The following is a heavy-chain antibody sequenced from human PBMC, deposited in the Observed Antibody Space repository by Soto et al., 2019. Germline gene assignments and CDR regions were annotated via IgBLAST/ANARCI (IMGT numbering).Heavy chain of an antibody. CDR2: ITWNGKLP. Sequence: EVHLVESGGGLAQPGRSLRLSCAASGFTFDDFAMHWVRRAPGKGLEWVSSITWNGKLPGYADSVKGRFFISRDNAKNSQYLQMNSLRREDTALYYCAKGGPDAFGGGGRCYFEAWGQGTQVTVAS. D-gene: IGHD2-15*01. V-gene: IGHV3-9*01. CDR1: GFTFDDFA. J-gene: IGHJ5*02. CDR3: AKGGPDAFGGGGRCYFEA.